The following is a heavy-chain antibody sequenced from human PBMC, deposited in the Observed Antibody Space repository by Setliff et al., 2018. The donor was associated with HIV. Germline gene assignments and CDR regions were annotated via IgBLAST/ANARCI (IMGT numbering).Heavy chain of an antibody. J-gene: IGHJ6*02. V-gene: IGHV4-59*11. Sequence: ASETLSLTCTVSGGSISKHYWNWIRQPPGKGLEWIGTIYYSGNIKSTPSLKDRVTISVDTSKNQFSLKLSAVTAADTAVYYCARGYDGSSWYHYYYYGMDVWGQGTTVTVSS. CDR1: GGSISKHY. CDR2: IYYSGNI. CDR3: ARGYDGSSWYHYYYYGMDV. D-gene: IGHD6-13*01.